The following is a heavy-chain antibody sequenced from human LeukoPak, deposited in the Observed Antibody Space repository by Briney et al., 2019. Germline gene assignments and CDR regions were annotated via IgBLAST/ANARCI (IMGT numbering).Heavy chain of an antibody. CDR1: GYTFTSYG. CDR3: ASGGLGRSWDWFDS. D-gene: IGHD3-10*01. CDR2: ISAYNGNT. J-gene: IGHJ5*01. V-gene: IGHV1-18*01. Sequence: ASVKVSCKASGYTFTSYGISWVRQASGQGLEWMGWISAYNGNTKYAQKLQGRVTMTTDTSTSTAYMELRSLRFDDTAVYYCASGGLGRSWDWFDSWGQGTLVTVSS.